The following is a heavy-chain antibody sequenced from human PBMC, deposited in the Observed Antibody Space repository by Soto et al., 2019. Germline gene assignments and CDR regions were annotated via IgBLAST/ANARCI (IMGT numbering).Heavy chain of an antibody. V-gene: IGHV3-21*01. D-gene: IGHD2-2*01. CDR2: ISSSSSYI. CDR3: ARASDIVLVPDELDY. Sequence: EVQLVESGGGLVKPGGSLRLSCAASGFTFSSYSMNWVRQAPGKGLEWVSSISSSSSYIYYADSVKGRFTISRDNAKNSLYLQMNSLRAEDTAVYYCARASDIVLVPDELDYWGQGTLVTVSS. J-gene: IGHJ4*02. CDR1: GFTFSSYS.